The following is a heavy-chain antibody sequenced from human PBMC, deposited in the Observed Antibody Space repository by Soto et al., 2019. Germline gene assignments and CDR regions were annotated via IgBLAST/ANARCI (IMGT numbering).Heavy chain of an antibody. V-gene: IGHV4-39*01. D-gene: IGHD3-10*01. J-gene: IGHJ5*02. Sequence: SETLSLTCSVSGGSISSSSYYWGWIRQPPGKGLERIGSIYRSGYTYDNPSLKSRLTISVDTSTNQFSLKLSSVTAADTAVYYCARHTLVREIKDICWFDPWGHGTLVTVS. CDR1: GGSISSSSYY. CDR2: IYRSGYT. CDR3: ARHTLVREIKDICWFDP.